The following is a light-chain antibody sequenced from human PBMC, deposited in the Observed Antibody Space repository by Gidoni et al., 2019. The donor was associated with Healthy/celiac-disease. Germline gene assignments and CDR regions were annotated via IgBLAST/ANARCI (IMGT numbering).Light chain of an antibody. Sequence: DIQLTQSPSFLSASVGDRVTITCRASQGISSYLAWYQQKPGKPPKLLIYAASTLQSGVPSRFSGSGSGTEFTLTISSLQPEDFATYYCQQLNSYPYTFGQXTKLEIK. CDR1: QGISSY. V-gene: IGKV1-9*01. J-gene: IGKJ2*01. CDR3: QQLNSYPYT. CDR2: AAS.